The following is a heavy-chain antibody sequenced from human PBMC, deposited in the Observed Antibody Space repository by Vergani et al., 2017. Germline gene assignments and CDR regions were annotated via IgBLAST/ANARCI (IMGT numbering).Heavy chain of an antibody. CDR3: ADLYGDDGFSPF. V-gene: IGHV3-23*01. CDR2: IKNTGDST. D-gene: IGHD2-21*01. CDR1: GFTFSSHA. Sequence: EVQLLESGGAVVQPGGSLRLSCVASGFTFSSHAMSWVRQGHGQGLEWVSSIKNTGDSTHYADSVKGRFTISRDDSKNTVYLQINSLRAEDTAFYYCADLYGDDGFSPFWGQGTLVTVSS. J-gene: IGHJ4*02.